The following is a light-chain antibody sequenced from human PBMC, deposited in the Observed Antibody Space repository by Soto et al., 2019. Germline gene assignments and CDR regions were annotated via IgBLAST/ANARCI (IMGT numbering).Light chain of an antibody. J-gene: IGLJ1*01. V-gene: IGLV2-14*01. Sequence: QSALTQTASVSGSHGQSITISCTGTSSDVGAYDYVSWYQQHPGKAPKLMIYDVSHRPSGVSHRFSGSKSGNTASLTISGLQAEDEADYYCGSYTTSSNYVFGSGTKLTVL. CDR2: DVS. CDR1: SSDVGAYDY. CDR3: GSYTTSSNYV.